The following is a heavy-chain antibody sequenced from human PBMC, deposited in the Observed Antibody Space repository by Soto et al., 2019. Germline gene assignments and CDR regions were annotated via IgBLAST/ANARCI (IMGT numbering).Heavy chain of an antibody. CDR2: IYYSGST. V-gene: IGHV4-30-4*01. CDR3: ARAIVVTIGGMDV. Sequence: PSETLSLTCTVSGGSINSADYYWSWVRQPPGKGLEWIGYIYYSGSTYFNPSLKSRVTISKDTSRNQFSLRLSSVTAADTAVYYCARAIVVTIGGMDVWGQRTTVTVSS. J-gene: IGHJ6*02. CDR1: GGSINSADYY. D-gene: IGHD5-12*01.